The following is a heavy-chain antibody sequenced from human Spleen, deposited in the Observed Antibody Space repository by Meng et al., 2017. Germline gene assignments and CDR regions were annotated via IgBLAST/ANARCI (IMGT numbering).Heavy chain of an antibody. CDR3: ATSERATLLFDY. D-gene: IGHD2-2*01. V-gene: IGHV3-11*01. Sequence: QVQLVESGGGLVKPGGSLRLSCAASGFTFSDYCMGWIRRPPGKGLEWVSYISAGGSTKYYADSVKGRFTISRDKSKNTLYLQMDGLRTEDTAVYYCATSERATLLFDYWGPGTLVTVSS. J-gene: IGHJ4*02. CDR1: GFTFSDYC. CDR2: ISAGGSTK.